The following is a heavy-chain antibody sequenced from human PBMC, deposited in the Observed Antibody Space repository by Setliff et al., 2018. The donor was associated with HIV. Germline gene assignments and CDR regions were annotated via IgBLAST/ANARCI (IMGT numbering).Heavy chain of an antibody. CDR2: IYNSGST. CDR1: GGYISSGSHY. Sequence: KPSETLSLTCTVSGGYISSGSHYWSLIRKPAGKGLEWIGHIYNSGSTNSNPSLKSRVTISVDTSKSQFSLKLSSVTAADTAVYYCARVDSSRGLHAFESWGQGTMVT. CDR3: ARVDSSRGLHAFES. J-gene: IGHJ3*02. V-gene: IGHV4-61*09. D-gene: IGHD6-13*01.